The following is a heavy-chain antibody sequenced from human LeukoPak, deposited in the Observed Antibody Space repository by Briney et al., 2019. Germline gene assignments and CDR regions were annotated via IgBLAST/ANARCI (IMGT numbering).Heavy chain of an antibody. CDR2: INHSGST. D-gene: IGHD2-2*01. V-gene: IGHV4-34*01. Sequence: SETLSLTCAVYGGSFSGYYWSWIRQPPGKGLEWIGEINHSGSTNYNPSLKSRVTISVDTSKNKFSLKLSSVTAADTAVYYCARGPGGDQPPISPFDYWGQGTLVTVSS. J-gene: IGHJ4*02. CDR1: GGSFSGYY. CDR3: ARGPGGDQPPISPFDY.